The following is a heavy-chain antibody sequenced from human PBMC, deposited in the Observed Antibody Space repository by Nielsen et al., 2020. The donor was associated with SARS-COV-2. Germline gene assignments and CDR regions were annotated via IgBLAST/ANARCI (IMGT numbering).Heavy chain of an antibody. CDR3: AKDRAPVHYYGMDV. Sequence: GESLKISCAASGFTFPNYAMNWVRQAPGKGLEWVSNISGGGRSTYYADSVKGRFTISRDNAKNSLYLQMNSLRGEDTAFYYCAKDRAPVHYYGMDVWGQGTTVAVSS. V-gene: IGHV3-23*01. D-gene: IGHD3-10*01. J-gene: IGHJ6*02. CDR2: ISGGGRST. CDR1: GFTFPNYA.